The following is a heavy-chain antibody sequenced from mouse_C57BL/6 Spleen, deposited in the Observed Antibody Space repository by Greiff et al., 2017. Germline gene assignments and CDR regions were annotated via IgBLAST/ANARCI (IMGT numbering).Heavy chain of an antibody. CDR2: IYPGSGST. V-gene: IGHV1-55*01. Sequence: QVHVKQPGAELVKPGASVKMSCKASGYTFTSYWITWVKQRPGQGLEWIGDIYPGSGSTNYNEKFKSKATLTVDTSSSTAYMQLSSLTSEDSAVYYCQKGFYYYGSRDWYFDVWGTGTTVTVSS. J-gene: IGHJ1*03. CDR1: GYTFTSYW. D-gene: IGHD1-1*01. CDR3: QKGFYYYGSRDWYFDV.